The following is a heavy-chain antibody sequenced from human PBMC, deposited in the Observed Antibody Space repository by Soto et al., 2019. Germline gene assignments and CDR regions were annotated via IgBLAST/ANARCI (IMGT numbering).Heavy chain of an antibody. CDR3: ARYSGSYWHYLDF. V-gene: IGHV5-51*01. D-gene: IGHD1-26*01. CDR2: IDPGDSDT. J-gene: IGHJ4*02. Sequence: ETLKLSCKGSGYSFSSHWVALVRQMPEKGLECIGTIDPGDSDTKYSSAFRGHVTISADTSVSTAYLQWRSLEATDSAIYYCARYSGSYWHYLDFWGQGTLVTVSS. CDR1: GYSFSSHW.